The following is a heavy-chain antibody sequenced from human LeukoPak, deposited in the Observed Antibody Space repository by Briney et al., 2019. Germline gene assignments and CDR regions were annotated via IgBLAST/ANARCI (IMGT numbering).Heavy chain of an antibody. CDR3: ARAFYGAPYYYGMDV. D-gene: IGHD4-17*01. J-gene: IGHJ6*02. CDR1: GGSINSGDYY. CDR2: IYYSGST. Sequence: PSETLSLTCTVSGGSINSGDYYWSWIRQPPGKGLEWIGYIYYSGSTYYNPSLKSRVTISVDTSKNQFSLKLSSVTAADTAVYYCARAFYGAPYYYGMDVWGQGTTVTVSS. V-gene: IGHV4-30-4*01.